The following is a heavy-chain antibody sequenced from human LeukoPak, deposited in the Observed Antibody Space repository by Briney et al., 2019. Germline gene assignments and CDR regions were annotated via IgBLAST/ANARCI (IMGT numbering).Heavy chain of an antibody. Sequence: GGSLRLSCAASGFTFSSYAMSWVRQAPGKGLEWVSAISGSGGSTYYADSVKGRFTISRDNSKKTLYLQMNSLRAEDTALYYCAKGDDFWSGYFGLYYYYYMDVWAKGTTVTVSS. J-gene: IGHJ6*03. CDR3: AKGDDFWSGYFGLYYYYYMDV. CDR2: ISGSGGST. V-gene: IGHV3-23*01. D-gene: IGHD3-3*01. CDR1: GFTFSSYA.